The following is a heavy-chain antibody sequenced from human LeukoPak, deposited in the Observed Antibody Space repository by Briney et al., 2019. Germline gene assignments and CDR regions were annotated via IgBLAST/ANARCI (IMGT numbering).Heavy chain of an antibody. D-gene: IGHD4-17*01. J-gene: IGHJ4*02. CDR2: INHSGST. V-gene: IGHV4-34*01. CDR1: GGSFSGYY. CDR3: ARTGGTTVTTLALYFDY. Sequence: SETLSLTCAVYGGSFSGYYWSWIRQPPGKGLGWIGGINHSGSTNYNPSLKSRVTISVDTSKNQFSLKLSSATAADTALYYCARTGGTTVTTLALYFDYWGQGTLVTVSS.